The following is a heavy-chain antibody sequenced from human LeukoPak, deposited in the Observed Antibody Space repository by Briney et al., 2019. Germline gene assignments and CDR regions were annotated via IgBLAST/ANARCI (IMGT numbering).Heavy chain of an antibody. V-gene: IGHV3-7*01. J-gene: IGHJ3*02. D-gene: IGHD5-24*01. Sequence: GGSLRLSCVGSGFTLRNHWVNWVRQSPRKGLEWVANIKPDGIDKYYVDSARGRFTVSRDNAKNSAFLQMNSLRAEDTAIYYCATISAQTFDIWGQGTLVSVSS. CDR1: GFTLRNHW. CDR2: IKPDGIDK. CDR3: ATISAQTFDI.